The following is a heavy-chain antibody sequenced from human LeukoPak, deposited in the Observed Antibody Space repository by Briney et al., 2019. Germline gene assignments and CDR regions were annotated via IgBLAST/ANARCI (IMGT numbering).Heavy chain of an antibody. CDR1: GYTFTGYY. CDR3: ARDRVGSGWPRPYYFEF. D-gene: IGHD6-19*01. V-gene: IGHV1-2*02. Sequence: ASVKVSCKPSGYTFTGYYLHWVRQAPGQGLEWMGWIIPNTGATMYAQKFQGRVTVTRDTSVNTGYMELRSLRSDDTAIYYCARDRVGSGWPRPYYFEFWGQGTVVTVSS. J-gene: IGHJ4*02. CDR2: IIPNTGAT.